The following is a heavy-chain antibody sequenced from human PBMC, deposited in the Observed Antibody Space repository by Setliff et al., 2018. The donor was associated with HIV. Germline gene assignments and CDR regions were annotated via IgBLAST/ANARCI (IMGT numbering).Heavy chain of an antibody. Sequence: SETLSLTCAVSGGSISSTNWWSWVRQPPGKGLEWIGEIYHSGSTNYNPSLKSRVTISVDKSKNQFSLKLSSVTAADTAVYYCAREISRYSGYEGSMDYFDYWGQGTLVTVSS. V-gene: IGHV4-4*02. D-gene: IGHD5-12*01. CDR1: GGSISSTNW. CDR2: IYHSGST. CDR3: AREISRYSGYEGSMDYFDY. J-gene: IGHJ4*02.